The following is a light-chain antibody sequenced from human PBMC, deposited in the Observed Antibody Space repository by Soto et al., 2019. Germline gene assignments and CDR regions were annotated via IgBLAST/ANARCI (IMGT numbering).Light chain of an antibody. CDR3: QQYDNYPLT. CDR1: QGISSY. Sequence: DIQLTQSPSFLSASVGDRVTITCRASQGISSYLAWYQQKPGKAPKLLIYAASTLQSGVPSRFSGSGSGTEFTLTISRLQPEDFATYYCQQYDNYPLTFGGGTKVDIK. V-gene: IGKV1-9*01. J-gene: IGKJ4*01. CDR2: AAS.